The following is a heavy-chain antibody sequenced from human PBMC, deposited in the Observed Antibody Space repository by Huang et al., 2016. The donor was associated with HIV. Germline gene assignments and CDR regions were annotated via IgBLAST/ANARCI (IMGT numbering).Heavy chain of an antibody. CDR1: EFTLSSYW. CDR3: ARNEYFLGRLDF. J-gene: IGHJ4*02. D-gene: IGHD3-9*01. V-gene: IGHV3-7*01. CDR2: INQDGSDK. Sequence: VQLVESGGGLVQPGGSLTLSCAGSEFTLSSYWMTWVRQAPGEGREWVANINQDGSDKYYVDSVKGRFTITRDNAKNSLYLQMSGLRAEDTAIYYCARNEYFLGRLDFWGQGALVTVSS.